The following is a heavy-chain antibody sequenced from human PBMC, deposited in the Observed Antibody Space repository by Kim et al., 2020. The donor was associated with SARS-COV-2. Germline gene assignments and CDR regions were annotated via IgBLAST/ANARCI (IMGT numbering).Heavy chain of an antibody. J-gene: IGHJ6*02. Sequence: SVKVSCKASGFTFTSSAMQWVRQARGQRLEWIGWIVVGSGNTNYAQKFQERVTITRDMSTSTAYMELSSLRSEDTAVYYCAADLKVGDFWSANVGYYYYGMDVWGQGTTVTVSS. D-gene: IGHD3-3*01. CDR2: IVVGSGNT. CDR1: GFTFTSSA. V-gene: IGHV1-58*02. CDR3: AADLKVGDFWSANVGYYYYGMDV.